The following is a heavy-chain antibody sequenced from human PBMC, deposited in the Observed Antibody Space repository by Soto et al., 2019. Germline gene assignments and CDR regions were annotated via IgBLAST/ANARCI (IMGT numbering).Heavy chain of an antibody. CDR3: ARLAIAAAGYNWFDP. J-gene: IGHJ5*02. Sequence: QVQLQESGPGLVKPSETLSLTCTVSGGSISSYYWSWIRQPPGKGLEWIGYIYYSGSTNYNPSLKNRVTISVDTSKNQFSLKLSSVTAADTAVYYCARLAIAAAGYNWFDPWGQGTLVTVSS. D-gene: IGHD6-13*01. CDR2: IYYSGST. V-gene: IGHV4-59*08. CDR1: GGSISSYY.